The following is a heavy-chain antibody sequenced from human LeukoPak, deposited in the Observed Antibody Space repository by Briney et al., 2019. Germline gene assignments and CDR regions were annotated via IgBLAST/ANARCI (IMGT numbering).Heavy chain of an antibody. CDR2: INHSGST. V-gene: IGHV4-34*01. J-gene: IGHJ4*02. CDR1: GGSFSGYY. CDR3: ATSGYSSSWYFSRAFDY. Sequence: PSETLSLTCAVYGGSFSGYYWSWIRQPPGKGLEWIGEINHSGSTNYNPSLKSRVTISVDTSKNQFSLKLSSVTAADTAVYYCATSGYSSSWYFSRAFDYWGQGTLVTVSS. D-gene: IGHD6-13*01.